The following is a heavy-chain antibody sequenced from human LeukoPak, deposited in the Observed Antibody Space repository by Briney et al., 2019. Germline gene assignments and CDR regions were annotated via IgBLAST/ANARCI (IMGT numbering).Heavy chain of an antibody. CDR2: ISSSGSTI. D-gene: IGHD4-17*01. J-gene: IGHJ4*02. CDR1: GFSFSSNG. Sequence: GGSLGLSCVASGFSFSSNGMTWVRQAPGKGLEWVSYISSSGSTIYYADSVKGRFTISRDNAKNSLYLQMDSLRAEDTAVYYCATHADDYGDYYFDYWGQGTLVTVSS. V-gene: IGHV3-48*04. CDR3: ATHADDYGDYYFDY.